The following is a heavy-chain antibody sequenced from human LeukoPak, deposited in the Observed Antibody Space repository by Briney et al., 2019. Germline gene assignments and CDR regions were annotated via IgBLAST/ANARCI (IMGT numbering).Heavy chain of an antibody. D-gene: IGHD1-26*01. J-gene: IGHJ4*02. V-gene: IGHV3-23*01. CDR1: GFTFSSYA. CDR2: ISGSGGGGGT. Sequence: GGSLRLSRAASGFTFSSYAMSWVRQAPGKGLEWVSAISGSGGGGGTYYADSVKGRFTISRDNSKNTLYLQMNSLRAEDTAVYYCAKDKSYYPDYFDYWGQGTLVTVSS. CDR3: AKDKSYYPDYFDY.